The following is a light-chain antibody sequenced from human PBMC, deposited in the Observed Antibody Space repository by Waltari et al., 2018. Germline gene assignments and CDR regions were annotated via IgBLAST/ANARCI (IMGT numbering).Light chain of an antibody. Sequence: QAALTQPASVSGSPGQSITRSCTGRNSDVGTDNRVSWYQNHPVKAPKLIIYEVTNRPSGISDRFSGFKTGNTASLTISGLQAEDEADYYCCSYAGSWIWVFGGGTELTVL. CDR1: NSDVGTDNR. CDR2: EVT. CDR3: CSYAGSWIWV. V-gene: IGLV2-23*02. J-gene: IGLJ3*02.